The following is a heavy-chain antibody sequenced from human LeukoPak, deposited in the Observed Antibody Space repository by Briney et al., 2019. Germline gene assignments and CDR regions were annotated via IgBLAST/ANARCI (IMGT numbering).Heavy chain of an antibody. CDR3: AKVGYCTNNCFRTHDY. D-gene: IGHD2-8*01. Sequence: GGSLRLSCVASGFSFSDSVMSWVRQPPGKGLEWVSAVSGNGAVTYYAASVRGRFTTSRDNSKNTVYLQMNSLRAEDTATYYCAKVGYCTNNCFRTHDYWGQGALVAVSS. CDR2: VSGNGAVT. J-gene: IGHJ4*02. CDR1: GFSFSDSV. V-gene: IGHV3-23*01.